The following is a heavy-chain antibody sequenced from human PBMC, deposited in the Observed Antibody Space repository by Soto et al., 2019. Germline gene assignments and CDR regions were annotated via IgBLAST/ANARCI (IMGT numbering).Heavy chain of an antibody. J-gene: IGHJ4*02. CDR2: INAGNGNT. Sequence: QVQLVKSGAEEKKPGASVTVSCKASGYTFTGYAMHWVRQAPGQRLEWMGWINAGNGNTKYSQKFQGRVTITRDTSASTAYMALSRLRAEDTAVYYCARAVAVAADFDYWGQGTLVTVSS. D-gene: IGHD6-19*01. CDR3: ARAVAVAADFDY. V-gene: IGHV1-3*05. CDR1: GYTFTGYA.